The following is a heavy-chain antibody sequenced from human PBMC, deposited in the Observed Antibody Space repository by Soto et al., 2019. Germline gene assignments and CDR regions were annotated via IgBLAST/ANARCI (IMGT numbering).Heavy chain of an antibody. J-gene: IGHJ4*02. CDR2: VTRSGGST. Sequence: GSLRLSCAASGFTFSSYAMGLVRQAPGKGLEWVSAVTRSGGSTSYADSVKGRFTISRDNSKNTLFLQMNSLRAEDTAVYYCAKYSVGELGYCSAGSCYFDYWGQGTLVTVSS. CDR3: AKYSVGELGYCSAGSCYFDY. CDR1: GFTFSSYA. D-gene: IGHD2-15*01. V-gene: IGHV3-23*01.